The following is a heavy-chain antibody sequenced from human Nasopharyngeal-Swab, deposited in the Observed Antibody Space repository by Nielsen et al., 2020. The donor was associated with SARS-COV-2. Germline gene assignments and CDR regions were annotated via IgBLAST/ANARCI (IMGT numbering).Heavy chain of an antibody. V-gene: IGHV3-21*01. CDR2: ISSSSYI. J-gene: IGHJ4*02. CDR1: GFSFSSYS. D-gene: IGHD6-19*01. Sequence: GESLKISCAASGFSFSSYSMNWVRQAPGKGLEWVSSISSSSYIYYADSLKGRFTITRDNAKSSLYLQLNSLRAEDTAVYYCADISYSSIDYWGQGTLVTVSS. CDR3: ADISYSSIDY.